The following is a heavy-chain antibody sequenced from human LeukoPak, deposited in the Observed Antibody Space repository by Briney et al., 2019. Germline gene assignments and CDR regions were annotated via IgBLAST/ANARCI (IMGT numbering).Heavy chain of an antibody. V-gene: IGHV5-51*01. CDR2: IYPGDSDT. CDR1: GYRFTNYW. D-gene: IGHD3-3*01. Sequence: GESLKISCKGSGYRFTNYWIGWVRQMPGKGLELMGSIYPGDSDTRYSPSFQGQVTISADKSISTAYLQWSSLKASDTAMYYCARRYYDFWSGYYTYYFDYWGQGTLVTVSS. CDR3: ARRYYDFWSGYYTYYFDY. J-gene: IGHJ4*02.